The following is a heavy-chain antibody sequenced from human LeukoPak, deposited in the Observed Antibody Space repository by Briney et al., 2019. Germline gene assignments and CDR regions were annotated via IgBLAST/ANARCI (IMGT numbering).Heavy chain of an antibody. J-gene: IGHJ4*02. CDR2: IRHDGSNQ. CDR1: GFEFSTFG. V-gene: IGHV3-33*06. Sequence: GGSLRLSCVASGFEFSTFGIHWVRQAPGKGLEWVAAIRHDGSNQVYADSVKGRFTISRDNSKNTLYLQMNSLRAEDTAVYYCAKATPGYYYDSSGWFVGLDYWGQGTLVTVSS. CDR3: AKATPGYYYDSSGWFVGLDY. D-gene: IGHD3-22*01.